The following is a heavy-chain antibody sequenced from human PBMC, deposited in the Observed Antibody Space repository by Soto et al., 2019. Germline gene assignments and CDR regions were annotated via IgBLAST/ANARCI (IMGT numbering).Heavy chain of an antibody. D-gene: IGHD6-6*01. CDR3: ARHLDAYSSSYYFDY. CDR1: GGSISSYY. Sequence: SETLSLTCTVSGGSISSYYWSWIRQPPGKGLEWMGYIYYSGSTNYNPSLKSRVTISVDTSKNQFSLKLSSVTAADTAVYYCARHLDAYSSSYYFDYWGQGTLVTVSS. V-gene: IGHV4-59*08. J-gene: IGHJ4*02. CDR2: IYYSGST.